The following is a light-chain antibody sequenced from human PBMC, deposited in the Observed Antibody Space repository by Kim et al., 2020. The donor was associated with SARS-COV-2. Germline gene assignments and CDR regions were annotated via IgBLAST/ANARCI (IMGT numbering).Light chain of an antibody. CDR2: EVS. V-gene: IGLV2-8*01. Sequence: QSVLTQPPSASGSPGQSVTISCTGTSSDVGGYNYVSWYQQHPGKAPKFIIYEVSKRPSGVPDRFSGSKSGNTASLTVSGLQAEDEADYYCSSYAGSNIVIFGGGTKVTVL. CDR1: SSDVGGYNY. CDR3: SSYAGSNIVI. J-gene: IGLJ2*01.